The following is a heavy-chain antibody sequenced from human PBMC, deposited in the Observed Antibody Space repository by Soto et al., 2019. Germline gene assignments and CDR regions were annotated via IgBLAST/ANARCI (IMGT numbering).Heavy chain of an antibody. CDR1: GFPFTDYG. J-gene: IGHJ4*02. CDR2: ISAYTGNT. CDR3: ARGPESRSTAYFDY. Sequence: ASVKVSCKASGFPFTDYGFTWVRQAPGEGLEWMGWISAYTGNTNYAQKVQGRVTMSTDTSTSIAYLELRSLRSDDTAVYYCARGPESRSTAYFDYWGQGTLVTVSS. V-gene: IGHV1-18*01. D-gene: IGHD2-2*01.